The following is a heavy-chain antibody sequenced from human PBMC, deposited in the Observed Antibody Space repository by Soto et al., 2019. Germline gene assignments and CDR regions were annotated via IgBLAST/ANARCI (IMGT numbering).Heavy chain of an antibody. CDR3: ARGDGSGSYYSAAFDI. CDR2: IYYSGST. V-gene: IGHV4-59*01. Sequence: SETLSLTCTVSGGSISSYYWSWIRQPPGKGLEWIGYIYYSGSTNYNPSLKSRVTISVDTSKNQFSLKLSSVTAADTAVYYCARGDGSGSYYSAAFDIWGQGTMVTVS. J-gene: IGHJ3*02. D-gene: IGHD3-10*01. CDR1: GGSISSYY.